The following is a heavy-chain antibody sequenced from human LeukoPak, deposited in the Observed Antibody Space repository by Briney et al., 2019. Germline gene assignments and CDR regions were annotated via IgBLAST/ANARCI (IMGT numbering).Heavy chain of an antibody. V-gene: IGHV3-21*01. CDR3: ARAGGSRSYPPFDY. Sequence: KPGGSLRLSCAASGFTFSSYSMNWVRQAPGKGLEWVSSISSSSSYIYYADSVKGRFTISRDNAKNSLYLQMNSLRAEDTAVYYCARAGGSRSYPPFDYWGQGTLVTVSS. D-gene: IGHD3-10*01. CDR2: ISSSSSYI. CDR1: GFTFSSYS. J-gene: IGHJ4*02.